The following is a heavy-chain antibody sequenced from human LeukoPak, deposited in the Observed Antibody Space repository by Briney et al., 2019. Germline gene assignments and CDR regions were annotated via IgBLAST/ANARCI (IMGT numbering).Heavy chain of an antibody. J-gene: IGHJ5*02. D-gene: IGHD3-16*01. V-gene: IGHV4-59*01. CDR3: ARDNLHQGGSWFDP. CDR1: GGSISSYY. CDR2: IYYSGST. Sequence: SETLSLTCTVSGGSISSYYWSWIRQPPGKGLEWIGYIYYSGSTNYNPSLKSRVIISVDTSKNQFSLKLSSVTAADTAVYYCARDNLHQGGSWFDPWGQGTLVTVSS.